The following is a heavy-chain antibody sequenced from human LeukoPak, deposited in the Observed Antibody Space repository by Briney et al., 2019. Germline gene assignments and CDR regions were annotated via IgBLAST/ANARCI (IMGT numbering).Heavy chain of an antibody. CDR1: GFTFSSYG. V-gene: IGHV3-30*18. CDR2: ISYDGSNE. J-gene: IGHJ4*02. CDR3: ANSAGFDY. Sequence: GRSLRLSCAASGFTFSSYGMHWVRQAPGKGLEWVAVISYDGSNEYYADSVKGRFTISRDNSKNTLYLQMNSLRAEDTAVYYCANSAGFDYWGQGTLVTVFS.